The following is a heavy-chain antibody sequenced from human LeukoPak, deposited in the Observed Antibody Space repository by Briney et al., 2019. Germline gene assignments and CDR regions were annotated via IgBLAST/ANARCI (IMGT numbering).Heavy chain of an antibody. Sequence: GGSLRLSCAASGFTFSNYGMSWVRQAPGKGLEWVSSISGSGGTTYYADSVKGRFTISRDKSKNTLYLQMNSLRAEDTAVYYCARDQEMATIPYDYWGQGTLVTVSS. CDR1: GFTFSNYG. CDR3: ARDQEMATIPYDY. J-gene: IGHJ4*02. D-gene: IGHD5-24*01. CDR2: ISGSGGTT. V-gene: IGHV3-23*01.